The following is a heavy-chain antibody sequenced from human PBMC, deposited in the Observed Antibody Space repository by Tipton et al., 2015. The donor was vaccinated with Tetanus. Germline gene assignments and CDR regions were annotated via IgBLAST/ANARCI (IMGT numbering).Heavy chain of an antibody. CDR1: GGSINPYY. V-gene: IGHV4-59*01. CDR3: ARAEYSSGWFSTDRDYYYGMDV. CDR2: VYSSGST. J-gene: IGHJ6*02. Sequence: TLSLTCTVSGGSINPYYWSWIRQPPGKGLEWIGNVYSSGSTYYNPSLKSRVTISVDTSKNQLSLKLSSVTAADTAVYYCARAEYSSGWFSTDRDYYYGMDVWGQGTTVTVSS. D-gene: IGHD6-19*01.